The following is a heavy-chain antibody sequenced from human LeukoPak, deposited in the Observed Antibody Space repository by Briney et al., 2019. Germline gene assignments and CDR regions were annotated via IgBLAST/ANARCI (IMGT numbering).Heavy chain of an antibody. J-gene: IGHJ6*03. V-gene: IGHV3-48*03. CDR3: AREEYSSGWYPDYYYYMDV. CDR2: ISSSGSTI. Sequence: GGSLRLSCAASGFTFSSYEMNWVRQAPGKGLEWVSYISSSGSTIYYADSVKGRFTISRDNAKNSLYPQMNSLRAEDTAVYYCAREEYSSGWYPDYYYYMDVWGKGTTVTVSS. CDR1: GFTFSSYE. D-gene: IGHD6-19*01.